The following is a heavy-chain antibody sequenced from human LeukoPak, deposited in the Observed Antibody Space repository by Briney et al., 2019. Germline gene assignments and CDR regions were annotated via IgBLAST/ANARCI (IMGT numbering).Heavy chain of an antibody. J-gene: IGHJ3*02. Sequence: GGSLRLSCAASEFTFSDYYMSWIRQAPGKGLEWVSYISSSGSTIYYADSVKGRFTISRDNAKNSLYLQMNSLRAEDTAVYYCARGAIFGVLKGIDAFDIWGQGTMVTVSS. V-gene: IGHV3-11*04. CDR1: EFTFSDYY. D-gene: IGHD3-3*01. CDR2: ISSSGSTI. CDR3: ARGAIFGVLKGIDAFDI.